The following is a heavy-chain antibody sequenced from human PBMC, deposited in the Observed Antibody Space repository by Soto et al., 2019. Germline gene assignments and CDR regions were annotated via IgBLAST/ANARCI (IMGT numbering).Heavy chain of an antibody. Sequence: SETLSLTCTVSGGSISSYYWSWIRQPPGKGLEWIGYIYYSGSTNYNPSLKSRVTISVDTSKNQFSLKLSSVTAADTAVYYCARVGCSGRSCRHGKLDPWGQGTLVTVS. CDR1: GGSISSYY. CDR3: ARVGCSGRSCRHGKLDP. V-gene: IGHV4-59*01. CDR2: IYYSGST. D-gene: IGHD2-15*01. J-gene: IGHJ5*02.